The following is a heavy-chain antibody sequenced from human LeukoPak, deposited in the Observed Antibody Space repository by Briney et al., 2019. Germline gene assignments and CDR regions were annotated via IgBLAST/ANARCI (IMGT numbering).Heavy chain of an antibody. V-gene: IGHV4-59*01. J-gene: IGHJ4*02. D-gene: IGHD6-13*01. CDR1: GGSISSYY. Sequence: SETLSLTCTVSGGSISSYYWSWIWQPLGKGLEWIGYIYYSGSTNYNPSLKSRVTISVDTSKNQFSLKLSSVTAADTAVYYCARTIAAAGTVFDYWGQGTLVTVSS. CDR2: IYYSGST. CDR3: ARTIAAAGTVFDY.